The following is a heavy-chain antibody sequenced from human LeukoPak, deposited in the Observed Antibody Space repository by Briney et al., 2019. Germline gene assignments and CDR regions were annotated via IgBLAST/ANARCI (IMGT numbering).Heavy chain of an antibody. J-gene: IGHJ2*01. CDR1: GCSFTRKW. CDR2: IYPGDSDT. CDR3: ARRVVNNRNWYFDL. Sequence: GESLKISCKGSGCSFTRKWIGWVRQMPGKGLEWMAIIYPGDSDTTYSPSFQGQVTISADKSINTAYLQWSSLKASDTAMYYCARRVVNNRNWYFDLWGRGTLVTVSS. D-gene: IGHD4-23*01. V-gene: IGHV5-51*01.